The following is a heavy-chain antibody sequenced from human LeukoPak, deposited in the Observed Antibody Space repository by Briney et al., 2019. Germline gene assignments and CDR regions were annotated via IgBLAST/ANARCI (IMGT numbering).Heavy chain of an antibody. CDR1: GFTFSSYA. Sequence: GGSLRLSCAASGFTFSSYAMSWVRQAPGKGLEWVAVISYDGSNKYYADSVKGRFTISRDNSKNTLYLQMNSLRAEDTAVYYCAKDKAPYDILTGYRYWGQGTLVTVSS. J-gene: IGHJ4*02. V-gene: IGHV3-30*18. CDR2: ISYDGSNK. D-gene: IGHD3-9*01. CDR3: AKDKAPYDILTGYRY.